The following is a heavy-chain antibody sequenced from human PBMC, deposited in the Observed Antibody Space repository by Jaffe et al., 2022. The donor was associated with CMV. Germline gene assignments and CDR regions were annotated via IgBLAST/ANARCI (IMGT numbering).Heavy chain of an antibody. CDR1: GYTFTNYY. Sequence: QVQLVQSGPEVRKPGASVKVSCKASGYTFTNYYVHWVRQAPGQGLEWLGMINPRGGTTNYAQIFQGRVTMTWDTSTSTVYMELSSLTSDDTAVYFCATWGGGRAWYGRNDVFEIWGQGTGVTVSS. CDR3: ATWGGGRAWYGRNDVFEI. V-gene: IGHV1-46*01. J-gene: IGHJ3*02. CDR2: INPRGGTT. D-gene: IGHD6-19*01.